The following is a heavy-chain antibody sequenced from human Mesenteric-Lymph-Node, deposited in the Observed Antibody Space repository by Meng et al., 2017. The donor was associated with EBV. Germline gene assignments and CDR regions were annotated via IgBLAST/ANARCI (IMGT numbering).Heavy chain of an antibody. V-gene: IGHV6-1*01. CDR2: TYYRSKWYN. Sequence: VQLQQSGPGLVQLPQTLSLTCAIAGDSCPCHSAAWNWIRQSPSKGLEWLGRTYYRSKWYNDYAVFVKSRITINPDTSKNQFSLQLNSVTPEDTAVYYCARGATSVFDLWGRGTLVTVSS. CDR3: ARGATSVFDL. J-gene: IGHJ2*01. CDR1: GDSCPCHSAA.